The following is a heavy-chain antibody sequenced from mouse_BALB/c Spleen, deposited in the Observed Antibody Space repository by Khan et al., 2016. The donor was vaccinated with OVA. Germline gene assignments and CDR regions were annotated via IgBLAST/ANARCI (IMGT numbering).Heavy chain of an antibody. J-gene: IGHJ4*01. Sequence: VQLKQSGPGLVAPSQSLSITCTISGFSLTNYGIHWVRQPPGKGLEWLVVIWSDGSTTYNSAIKSRLTISKDNSKSHVFLKMNSLQTDDTAVYFCARQPYYHYNIMDYWGQGTSVTVSS. CDR1: GFSLTNYG. CDR3: ARQPYYHYNIMDY. CDR2: IWSDGST. V-gene: IGHV2-6-1*01. D-gene: IGHD2-10*01.